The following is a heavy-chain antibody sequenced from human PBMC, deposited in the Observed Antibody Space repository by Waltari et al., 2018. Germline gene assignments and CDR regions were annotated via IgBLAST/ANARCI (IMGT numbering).Heavy chain of an antibody. D-gene: IGHD3-16*01. CDR1: GVTFTNYA. CDR3: ARVLRMGDLPHLS. V-gene: IGHV3-23*01. J-gene: IGHJ5*02. Sequence: EMQQLESGGCLVQHGGSLMLSCATSGVTFTNYAMNWVRQAPGKWLEWVSAISAGGATTYYADSMKGRFTISRDNSKNTLYLQMNSLRAEDTAVYYCARVLRMGDLPHLSWGQGTLVTVSS. CDR2: ISAGGATT.